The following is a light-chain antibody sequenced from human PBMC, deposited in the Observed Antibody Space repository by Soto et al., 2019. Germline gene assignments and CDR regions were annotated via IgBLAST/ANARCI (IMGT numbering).Light chain of an antibody. Sequence: EIVLTQSPATLSLSPGERATLSCRASQSVSSYLAWYQQKPGQAPRLLIYDASNRATGIPARFSGSGSGTDLPLTISSLEPEDFAVYYCQQRSNWPPAITVGQGTRLEIK. J-gene: IGKJ5*01. CDR2: DAS. CDR3: QQRSNWPPAIT. V-gene: IGKV3-11*01. CDR1: QSVSSY.